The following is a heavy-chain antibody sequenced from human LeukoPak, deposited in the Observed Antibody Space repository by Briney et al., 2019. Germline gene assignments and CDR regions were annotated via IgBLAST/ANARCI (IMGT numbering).Heavy chain of an antibody. J-gene: IGHJ4*02. CDR3: AKGDSYYDLLTCFDF. CDR1: GFDFSHYG. D-gene: IGHD3-9*01. V-gene: IGHV3-23*01. CDR2: SSGTSTLT. Sequence: GGSLRLSCAASGFDFSHYGMSWVRQSPGKGLEWVSTSSGTSTLTYYADSVKGRFTISRDDSKNVLYLQMNSLRDEDTAVYYCAKGDSYYDLLTCFDFWGPGTLITVSS.